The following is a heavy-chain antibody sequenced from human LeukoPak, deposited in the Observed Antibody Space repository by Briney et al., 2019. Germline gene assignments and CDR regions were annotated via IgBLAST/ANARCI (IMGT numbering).Heavy chain of an antibody. D-gene: IGHD3-3*01. V-gene: IGHV3-23*01. CDR2: ISGSGGST. CDR3: AKLYDFWSGYSDY. Sequence: PGGSLRLSCAASGFTFSSYAMSWVRQAPGKGLEWVSTISGSGGSTYYAGSVKGRFTISRDNSKNTLYLQMNSLRAEDTAVYYCAKLYDFWSGYSDYWGQGTLVTVSS. J-gene: IGHJ4*02. CDR1: GFTFSSYA.